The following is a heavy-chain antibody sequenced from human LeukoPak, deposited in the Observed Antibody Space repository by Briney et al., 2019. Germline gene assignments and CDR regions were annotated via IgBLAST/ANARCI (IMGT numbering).Heavy chain of an antibody. V-gene: IGHV3-33*01. CDR1: GFTFSSYG. D-gene: IGHD3-3*01. CDR2: IWYDGSNK. CDR3: ARTHYDFWSGYPLPFGY. Sequence: PGGSLGLSCAASGFTFSSYGMHWVRQAPGKGLEWVAVIWYDGSNKYYADSVKGRFTISRDNSKNTLYLQMNSLRAEDTAVYYCARTHYDFWSGYPLPFGYWGQGTLVTVSS. J-gene: IGHJ4*02.